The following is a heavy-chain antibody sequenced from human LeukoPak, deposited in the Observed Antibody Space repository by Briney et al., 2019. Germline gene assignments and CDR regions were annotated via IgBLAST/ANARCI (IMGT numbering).Heavy chain of an antibody. CDR2: ISYDGSNK. CDR1: GFTFSSYA. CDR3: ARGIAAADPFDY. Sequence: PGGSLRLSCAASGFTFSSYAMHWVRQAPGKGPEWVAVISYDGSNKYYADSVKGRFTISRDNSKNTLYLQMNSLRAEDTAVYYCARGIAAADPFDYWGQGTLVTVSS. V-gene: IGHV3-30-3*01. D-gene: IGHD6-13*01. J-gene: IGHJ4*02.